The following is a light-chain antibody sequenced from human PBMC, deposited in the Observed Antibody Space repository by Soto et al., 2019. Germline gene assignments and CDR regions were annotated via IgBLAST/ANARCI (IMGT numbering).Light chain of an antibody. CDR2: AAS. Sequence: DIQMTQSPSSLSASVGDRVTITCRASQSISSYLNWYQQKQGKAPKLLIYAASSLQSGVPSRFSGSGDGTDFTLNISSLQPEDFATYSCQQSYSTPSWTFGQGTKVEIK. CDR3: QQSYSTPSWT. V-gene: IGKV1-39*01. J-gene: IGKJ1*01. CDR1: QSISSY.